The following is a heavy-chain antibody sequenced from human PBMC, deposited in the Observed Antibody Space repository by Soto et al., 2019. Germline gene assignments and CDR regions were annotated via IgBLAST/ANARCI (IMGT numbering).Heavy chain of an antibody. V-gene: IGHV4-39*01. Sequence: SETLSLTCTVSSGSISVTNVFWGWVRQPPGKXLXWXXXVXYXGXAXXXXSLATRVTFHVDTSKNQFSLTLYSVTAADTAVYYCARITGRHLDYWGQGILVTVSS. CDR2: VXYXGXA. J-gene: IGHJ4*02. CDR3: ARITGRHLDY. D-gene: IGHD1-20*01. CDR1: SGSISVTNVF.